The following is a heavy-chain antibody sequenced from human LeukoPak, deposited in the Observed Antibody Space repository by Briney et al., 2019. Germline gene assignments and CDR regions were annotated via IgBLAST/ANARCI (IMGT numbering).Heavy chain of an antibody. V-gene: IGHV4-39*01. Sequence: PAETLSLTCTVSGDSVNNNDAYWAWVRQPPGRGLEWVVTIHHSGHTFYNPPLRSRVTISLDTSKNQFSLKLSSVTAADTAVYYCARGSSRIFGVVIGLIFDYWGQGALVTVSS. CDR1: GDSVNNNDAY. D-gene: IGHD3-3*01. J-gene: IGHJ4*02. CDR3: ARGSSRIFGVVIGLIFDY. CDR2: IHHSGHT.